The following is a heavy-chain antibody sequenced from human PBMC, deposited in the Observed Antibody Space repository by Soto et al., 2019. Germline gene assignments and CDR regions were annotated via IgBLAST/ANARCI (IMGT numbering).Heavy chain of an antibody. CDR2: IRSKANNYAT. CDR1: GFTFSGSA. V-gene: IGHV3-73*01. Sequence: PGGSLRLSCAASGFTFSGSAMHWVRQASGKGLEWLGHIRSKANNYATAYSASMKGRFTISRDDSKNTAYLQMHSLKIEDTAVYYCARLFAHGDAFVLWGKGTMVTVSS. J-gene: IGHJ3*01. CDR3: ARLFAHGDAFVL.